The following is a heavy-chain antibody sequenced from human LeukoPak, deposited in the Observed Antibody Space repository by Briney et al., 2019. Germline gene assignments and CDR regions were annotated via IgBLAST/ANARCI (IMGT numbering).Heavy chain of an antibody. V-gene: IGHV3-53*01. J-gene: IGHJ4*02. Sequence: TGGFLRLSCAAPVLTVSSNYVSWVRQAPWKGREWVSVIYSGGSTYYADSVKGRFTISRDNSKNTLYLQMNSLRAEDTAVYYCLVGTGPFDYWGQGTLVTVSS. CDR3: LVGTGPFDY. CDR2: IYSGGST. CDR1: VLTVSSNY. D-gene: IGHD2-8*02.